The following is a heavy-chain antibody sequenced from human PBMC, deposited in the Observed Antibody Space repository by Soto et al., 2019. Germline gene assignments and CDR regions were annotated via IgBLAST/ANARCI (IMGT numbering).Heavy chain of an antibody. CDR3: AKAVDITVRGVPPSDY. CDR2: ISSGSTTI. V-gene: IGHV3-48*01. J-gene: IGHJ4*02. Sequence: PGGSLRLSCVASGFSFSSYTMHWVRQAPGRGLEWVSDISSGSTTISYTDSVKGRFTISRDNSKDTLYLQMNSLRAEDAAVYYCAKAVDITVRGVPPSDYWGQGTLVTVSS. CDR1: GFSFSSYT. D-gene: IGHD3-10*01.